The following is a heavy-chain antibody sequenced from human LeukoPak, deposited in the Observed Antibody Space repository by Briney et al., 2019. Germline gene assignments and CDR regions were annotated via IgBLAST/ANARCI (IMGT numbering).Heavy chain of an antibody. Sequence: SETLSLTCAVYGGSFSGYYWSWIRQPPGKGLEWIGEINHSGSTNYNPSLKSRVTISVDTSKNQFSLKLSSVTAADTAVYYCARVGRYCSSTSCYGYWGQGTLVTVSS. CDR3: ARVGRYCSSTSCYGY. CDR2: INHSGST. D-gene: IGHD2-2*01. V-gene: IGHV4-34*01. J-gene: IGHJ4*02. CDR1: GGSFSGYY.